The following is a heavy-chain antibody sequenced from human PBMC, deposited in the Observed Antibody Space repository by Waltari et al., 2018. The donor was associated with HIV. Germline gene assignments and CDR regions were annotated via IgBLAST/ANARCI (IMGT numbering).Heavy chain of an antibody. V-gene: IGHV3-30-3*01. CDR1: GFIFGSYA. CDR3: ARIGTYYDMDV. D-gene: IGHD1-1*01. Sequence: QVQVVESGGAVVQPGRSLGLSCAASGFIFGSYAMHWVRQAPGKGLVWVAVISYNETNKFYGDSVKGRFTISRDNSKNTLYLQMNSLRAEDTAVYYCARIGTYYDMDVWGQGTTVTVSS. J-gene: IGHJ6*02. CDR2: ISYNETNK.